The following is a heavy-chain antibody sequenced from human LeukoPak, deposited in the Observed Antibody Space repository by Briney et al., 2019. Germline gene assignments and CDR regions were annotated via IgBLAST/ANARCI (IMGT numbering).Heavy chain of an antibody. CDR1: GFTFSSYG. J-gene: IGHJ6*02. D-gene: IGHD2-2*01. V-gene: IGHV3-33*01. CDR2: IWYDGSNK. Sequence: PGRSLRLSCAASGFTFSSYGMHWVRQAPGKGLEWVAVIWYDGSNKYYADSVKGRFTISRDNSKNTLYLQMNSLRAEDTAVYYCARDSCSSTSCYHYCYGMDVWGQGTTVTVSS. CDR3: ARDSCSSTSCYHYCYGMDV.